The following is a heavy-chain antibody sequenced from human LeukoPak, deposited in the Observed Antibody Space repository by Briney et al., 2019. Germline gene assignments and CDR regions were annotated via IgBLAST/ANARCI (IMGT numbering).Heavy chain of an antibody. CDR3: ARGGVGCFDY. V-gene: IGHV3-74*01. CDR1: GFTFSSYW. CDR2: IHSDGIGT. D-gene: IGHD3-16*01. J-gene: IGHJ4*02. Sequence: GGSLRLSCATSGFTFSSYWMHWVRQAPGKGLVWVARIHSDGIGTTYADSVKGRFTISRDDAKNTVSLQMNSLRAEDTAVYYCARGGVGCFDYWGQGTLVTVSS.